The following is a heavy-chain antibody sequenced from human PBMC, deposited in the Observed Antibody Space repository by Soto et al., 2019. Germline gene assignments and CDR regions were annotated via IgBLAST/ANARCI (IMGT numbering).Heavy chain of an antibody. CDR2: IIPISGTA. V-gene: IGHV1-69*01. Sequence: QVQLVQSGAEVKKPGSSVKVSCKASGGTFSSYAISWVRQAPGQGLEWMGGIIPISGTANYAQKFQGRVTLTADESTSTADMELSSLRSEDTAVYYCAVSVYGDYGSDYWGQGTMVTVSS. CDR1: GGTFSSYA. CDR3: AVSVYGDYGSDY. D-gene: IGHD4-17*01. J-gene: IGHJ4*02.